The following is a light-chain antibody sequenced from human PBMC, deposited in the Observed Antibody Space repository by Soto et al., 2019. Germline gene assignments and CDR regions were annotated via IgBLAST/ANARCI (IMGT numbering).Light chain of an antibody. CDR3: SSYAGSNIFV. J-gene: IGLJ1*01. CDR2: EVS. CDR1: SSDIGGYNY. Sequence: QSALAQPPSGYGSPGQSVTISCTETSSDIGGYNYASWYQQHPGKAPKLMIYEVSKRPSGVPDRFSGSKSGNTASLTVSGLQAEDEADYYCSSYAGSNIFVFGTGTKVTVL. V-gene: IGLV2-8*01.